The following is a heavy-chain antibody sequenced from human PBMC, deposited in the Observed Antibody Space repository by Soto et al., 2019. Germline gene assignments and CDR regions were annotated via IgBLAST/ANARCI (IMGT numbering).Heavy chain of an antibody. V-gene: IGHV4-39*01. J-gene: IGHJ5*02. CDR1: GGSISSSSYY. D-gene: IGHD5-18*01. Sequence: QLQLQESGPGLVKPSETLSLTCTVSGGSISSSSYYWGWIRQPPGKGLEWIGSIYYSGSTYYNPSLKSGVTMTVDTSKNRFSVKLSSVTAADTAVYYCARHEGYSYGLSNWFDPWGQGTLVTVSS. CDR2: IYYSGST. CDR3: ARHEGYSYGLSNWFDP.